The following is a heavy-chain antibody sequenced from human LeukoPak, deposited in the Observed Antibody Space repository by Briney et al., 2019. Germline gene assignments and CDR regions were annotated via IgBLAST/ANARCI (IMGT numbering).Heavy chain of an antibody. D-gene: IGHD3-10*01. J-gene: IGHJ3*02. CDR3: ARGVRSYAFDI. CDR1: GFTVSSNY. Sequence: GGSLRLSCTASGFTVSSNYLSWVRQAPGQGLEWVSVLYSGGSTYYADSVKGRFTISRDSSKNSLYLQMNSLRAEDTAVYYCARGVRSYAFDIWGQGTMVTVSS. CDR2: LYSGGST. V-gene: IGHV3-66*01.